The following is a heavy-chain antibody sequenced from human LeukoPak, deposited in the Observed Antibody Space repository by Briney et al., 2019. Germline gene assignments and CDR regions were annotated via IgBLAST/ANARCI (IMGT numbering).Heavy chain of an antibody. CDR1: GYTFTSYD. Sequence: ASVKVSCKASGYTFTSYDINWVRQAPGQGLEWRGCMNPNRGNTGYAQKFKGSVTITKNTSISTAYMELNCLRSEDTAAYYCARMVAAADSQYYYYMDVWGKGTTVTVSS. CDR2: MNPNRGNT. J-gene: IGHJ6*03. CDR3: ARMVAAADSQYYYYMDV. D-gene: IGHD6-13*01. V-gene: IGHV1-8*02.